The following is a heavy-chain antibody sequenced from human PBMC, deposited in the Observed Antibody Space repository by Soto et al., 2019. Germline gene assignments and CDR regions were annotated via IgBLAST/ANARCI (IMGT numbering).Heavy chain of an antibody. CDR2: ISSSSSYI. J-gene: IGHJ4*02. CDR3: ARGPIYGDSKYSFDS. D-gene: IGHD4-17*01. Sequence: GGSLRLSCAASGFTFSSYSMNWVRQAPGKGLEWVSSISSSSSYIYYADSVKGRFTISRDNAKNSLYLQMNSLRAEDTAVYYSARGPIYGDSKYSFDSWGQGTLVTVSS. V-gene: IGHV3-21*01. CDR1: GFTFSSYS.